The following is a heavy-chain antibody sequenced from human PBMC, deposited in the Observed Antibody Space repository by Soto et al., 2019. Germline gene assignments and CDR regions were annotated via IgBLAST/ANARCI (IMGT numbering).Heavy chain of an antibody. CDR1: GGSFSDFA. CDR2: IIPMFAAT. Sequence: QVQLAQSGAEMTKPGSSVKVSCRASGGSFSDFAFSWVRQAPGQGLEWMGGIIPMFAATKYAQRLQDRVTITADESTNTVYLALNSLPSEDTAIYYCARGAIVAVPAALSSYHDYTNYRFDSWGQGTLVTVSS. J-gene: IGHJ4*02. D-gene: IGHD2-15*01. V-gene: IGHV1-69*01. CDR3: ARGAIVAVPAALSSYHDYTNYRFDS.